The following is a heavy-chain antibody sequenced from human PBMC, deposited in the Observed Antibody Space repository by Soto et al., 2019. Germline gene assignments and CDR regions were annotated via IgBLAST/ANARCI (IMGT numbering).Heavy chain of an antibody. D-gene: IGHD6-13*01. Sequence: PGGSLRLSCAASGFTFSSYGMHWVRQAPGKGLEWVAVIWYDGSNKYYADSVKGRFTISRDNSKNTLYLQMNSLRAEDTAVYYCARCIAAAGNPDYWGQGTLVTVSS. CDR1: GFTFSSYG. CDR2: IWYDGSNK. J-gene: IGHJ4*02. V-gene: IGHV3-33*01. CDR3: ARCIAAAGNPDY.